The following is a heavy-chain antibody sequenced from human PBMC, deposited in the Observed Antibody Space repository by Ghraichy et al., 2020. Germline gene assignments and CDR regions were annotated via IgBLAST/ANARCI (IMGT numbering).Heavy chain of an antibody. D-gene: IGHD3-3*01. V-gene: IGHV5-51*01. CDR1: GYSFTSYW. CDR3: ARHPKYYDFWSGYYPESGFDP. J-gene: IGHJ5*02. CDR2: IYPGDSDT. Sequence: GESLNISCKGSGYSFTSYWIGWVRQMPGKGLEWMGIIYPGDSDTRYSPSFQGQVTISADKSINTAYLQWSSLKASDTAMYYCARHPKYYDFWSGYYPESGFDPWGQGTLVTVSS.